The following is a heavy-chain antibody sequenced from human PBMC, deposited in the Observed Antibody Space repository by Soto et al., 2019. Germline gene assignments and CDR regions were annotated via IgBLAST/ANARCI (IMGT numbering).Heavy chain of an antibody. CDR3: ARRGSGGFYRFFNS. V-gene: IGHV1-69*06. J-gene: IGHJ4*02. D-gene: IGHD2-15*01. CDR1: GGSLSTNP. CDR2: TGSGTGPG. Sequence: SVKVSCKASGGSLSTNPISWVRQAPGQGLEWMGGTGSGTGPGNHAQKFQGRLTVTADKSTSTVYMELTNHSTGATAVYYCARRGSGGFYRFFNSWGKGTLVTVCS.